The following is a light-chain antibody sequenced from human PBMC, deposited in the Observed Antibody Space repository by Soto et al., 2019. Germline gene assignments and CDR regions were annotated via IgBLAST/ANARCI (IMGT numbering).Light chain of an antibody. CDR3: QQYGRYRT. V-gene: IGKV1-5*03. CDR1: QSTSTW. CDR2: KAS. Sequence: DIPMTQSPSTLSASVGDRVTITCRASQSTSTWLAWYQHKPGKAPNLLIYKASSLESGVPSRFSGSGSGTEFTLTISSLQPDDVATYYCQQYGRYRTVGQGTKVEIK. J-gene: IGKJ1*01.